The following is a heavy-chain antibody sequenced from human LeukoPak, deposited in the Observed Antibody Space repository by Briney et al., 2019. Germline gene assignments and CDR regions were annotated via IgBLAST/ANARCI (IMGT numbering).Heavy chain of an antibody. Sequence: GGSLRLSCAASGFTFSSYEMNWVRQAPGKGLEWVSCISSSGTTIYYADSVKGRFTISRDNAKNSLYLQMNSLRAEDTAVYYCARVKTTVNTLDYWGQGTLVTVSS. J-gene: IGHJ4*02. D-gene: IGHD4-17*01. V-gene: IGHV3-48*03. CDR3: ARVKTTVNTLDY. CDR1: GFTFSSYE. CDR2: ISSSGTTI.